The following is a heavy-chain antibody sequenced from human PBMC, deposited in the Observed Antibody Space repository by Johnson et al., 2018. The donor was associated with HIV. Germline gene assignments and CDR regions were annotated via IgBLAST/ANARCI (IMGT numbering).Heavy chain of an antibody. D-gene: IGHD3-3*01. CDR2: ISYDGSNK. CDR3: AKASGNGYYVDAFDI. Sequence: QVQLVESGGGVVQPGRSLRLSCAASGFTFSSYAMHWVRQAPGKGLEWVAVISYDGSNKYYADSVKGRLTISRDNSKNTLYLQMNSLRAEDTAVYYCAKASGNGYYVDAFDIWGQGTRVTVSS. V-gene: IGHV3-30*04. CDR1: GFTFSSYA. J-gene: IGHJ3*02.